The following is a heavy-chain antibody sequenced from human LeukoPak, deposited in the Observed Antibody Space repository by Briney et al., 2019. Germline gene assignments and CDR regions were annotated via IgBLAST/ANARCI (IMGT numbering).Heavy chain of an antibody. CDR3: ARVRGYCSGGSCINNWFDP. V-gene: IGHV4-59*01. CDR1: GGSISSYY. CDR2: IYYSGRT. J-gene: IGHJ5*02. D-gene: IGHD2-15*01. Sequence: SEILSLTCTVSGGSISSYYWSWIRQPPGKGLEWIGYIYYSGRTNYNPSLKSRVTISVDTSKNQFSLKLSSVTAADTAVYYCARVRGYCSGGSCINNWFDPWGQGTLVTVSS.